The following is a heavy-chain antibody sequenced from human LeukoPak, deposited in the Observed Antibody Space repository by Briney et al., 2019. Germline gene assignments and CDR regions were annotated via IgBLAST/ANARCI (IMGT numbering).Heavy chain of an antibody. J-gene: IGHJ4*02. CDR3: ARCESGSSWPWELGSN. V-gene: IGHV1-18*01. CDR2: ISAYNGRT. Sequence: GASVKVSCKASGYTFTSYAITWVRQAPGQGLEWMGWISAYNGRTNYAQNLQDRVTLTIDTSTSTAYMELRSLKSDDTAVYFCARCESGSSWPWELGSNWGQGTPVTVSS. CDR1: GYTFTSYA. D-gene: IGHD6-13*01.